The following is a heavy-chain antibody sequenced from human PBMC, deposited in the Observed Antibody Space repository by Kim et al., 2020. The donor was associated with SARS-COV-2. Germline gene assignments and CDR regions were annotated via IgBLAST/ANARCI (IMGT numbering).Heavy chain of an antibody. CDR1: GGSISSYY. V-gene: IGHV4-59*13. J-gene: IGHJ5*02. Sequence: SETLSLTCSVSGGSISSYYWSWIRQPPGKGLEWIGYIYYSGSTNSGSTSYNPSLKSRVTVSVDMSKNQFSLKLSSVTAADTAVYYCARLSCSSNCNWFDPWGQGTLVTVSS. CDR2: IYYSGSTNSGST. D-gene: IGHD6-6*01. CDR3: ARLSCSSNCNWFDP.